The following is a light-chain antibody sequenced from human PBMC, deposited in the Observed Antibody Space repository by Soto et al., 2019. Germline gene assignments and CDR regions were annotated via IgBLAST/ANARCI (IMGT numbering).Light chain of an antibody. Sequence: ENVLTQSPGTLSLSPGERATLSCRASQLTSRYLSWYQQRPGQAPRLLIYGASSRATGIPDRFSGSGSGTDFPLTISRLEPEDFAVYYCQQYSTSPISFGQGTRLEIK. CDR2: GAS. CDR3: QQYSTSPIS. V-gene: IGKV3-20*01. CDR1: QLTSRY. J-gene: IGKJ5*01.